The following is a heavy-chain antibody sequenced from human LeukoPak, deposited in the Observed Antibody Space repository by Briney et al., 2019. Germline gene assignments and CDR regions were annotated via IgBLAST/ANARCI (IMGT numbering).Heavy chain of an antibody. CDR2: NSYSGNT. Sequence: SETLSLTCTVSVGSISSYYWTWMRQPPGKGLEWIGYNSYSGNTNYNPSLKSRVTISVDMSKNQFSLKLNSVTAADTAVYYCARAGSGWSFDYWGQGTLVTVSS. CDR3: ARAGSGWSFDY. CDR1: VGSISSYY. D-gene: IGHD6-19*01. J-gene: IGHJ4*02. V-gene: IGHV4-59*01.